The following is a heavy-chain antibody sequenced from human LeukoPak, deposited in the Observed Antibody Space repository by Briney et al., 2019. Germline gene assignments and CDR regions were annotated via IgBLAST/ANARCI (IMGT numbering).Heavy chain of an antibody. D-gene: IGHD2-21*01. Sequence: GGSLRLSCAASGFTFSSYAMSWVRQAPGKGLEWVSAISGSGGSTYYADSVKGRFTISRDNSKNTLYLQMNSLRADDTAIYYCARDLGGADYWGQGTLVTVSS. J-gene: IGHJ4*02. V-gene: IGHV3-23*01. CDR3: ARDLGGADY. CDR2: ISGSGGST. CDR1: GFTFSSYA.